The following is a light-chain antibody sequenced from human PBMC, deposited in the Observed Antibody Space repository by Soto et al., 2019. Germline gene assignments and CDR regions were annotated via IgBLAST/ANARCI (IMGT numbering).Light chain of an antibody. V-gene: IGKV3-20*01. CDR3: QQYAASPRT. Sequence: EIVLTQSPGTLSLSPRERATLSCRASQSVSNNYLAWYQHRPGQAPRLLIYGASTRAPGIPDRFSGSGSGTDFTLTISRLEPEYFAVYYCQQYAASPRTFGQGTQVE. CDR1: QSVSNNY. J-gene: IGKJ1*01. CDR2: GAS.